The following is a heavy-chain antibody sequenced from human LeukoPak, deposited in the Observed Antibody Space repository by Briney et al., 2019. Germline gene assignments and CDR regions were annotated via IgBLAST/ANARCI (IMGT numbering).Heavy chain of an antibody. CDR1: GFTFSSDA. D-gene: IGHD5-18*01. CDR3: AKAGQLWLLGYFDY. Sequence: GGSLRLSCAASGFTFSSDAMSWVRQAPGKGLEWVSTISGSGGSTYYADSVKGRFTISRDNSKNTLYLQMNSLRAEDTAVYYCAKAGQLWLLGYFDYWGQGTLVTVSS. CDR2: ISGSGGST. V-gene: IGHV3-23*01. J-gene: IGHJ4*02.